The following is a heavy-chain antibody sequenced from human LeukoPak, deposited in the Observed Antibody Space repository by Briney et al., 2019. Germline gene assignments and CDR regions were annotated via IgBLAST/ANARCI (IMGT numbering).Heavy chain of an antibody. CDR2: ISYSGNT. CDR3: ARFETTIYTEVGY. CDR1: GGSISSHY. J-gene: IGHJ4*02. D-gene: IGHD3-9*01. V-gene: IGHV4-59*11. Sequence: PSETLSLTCTVSGGSISSHYWTWIRQPPGKGLEWIGYISYSGNTNYNPSLKSRVTISVDTSKNQFSLKLSSVTAADTAVYYCARFETTIYTEVGYWGQGTLVTVSS.